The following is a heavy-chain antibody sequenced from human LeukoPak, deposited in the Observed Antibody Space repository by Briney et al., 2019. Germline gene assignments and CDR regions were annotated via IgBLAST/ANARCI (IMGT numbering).Heavy chain of an antibody. V-gene: IGHV1-24*01. CDR2: FDPEDGET. CDR1: GYTLTELS. CDR3: ATAFTVAGTSNY. Sequence: ASVNVSCKVSGYTLTELSLHWVRQAPGKGLEWMGGFDPEDGETIYAQKFQGRVTMTEDTSTDTAYMELSSLRSEDTAVYYCATAFTVAGTSNYWGQGTLVTVSS. J-gene: IGHJ4*02. D-gene: IGHD6-19*01.